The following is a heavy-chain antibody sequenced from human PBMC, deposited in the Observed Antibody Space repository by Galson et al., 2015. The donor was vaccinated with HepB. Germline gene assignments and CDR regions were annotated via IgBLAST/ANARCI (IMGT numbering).Heavy chain of an antibody. CDR1: GGSISSFY. CDR2: VYYTGST. V-gene: IGHV4-59*01. Sequence: LSLTCTVSGGSISSFYWSWIRQLPGKGLEWIGYVYYTGSTNYNPSLKSRLTISIDTSKNQFSLKLTSMTAADTALYYCARGGRVGFDPWGQGTLVTVSS. J-gene: IGHJ5*02. D-gene: IGHD3-10*01. CDR3: ARGGRVGFDP.